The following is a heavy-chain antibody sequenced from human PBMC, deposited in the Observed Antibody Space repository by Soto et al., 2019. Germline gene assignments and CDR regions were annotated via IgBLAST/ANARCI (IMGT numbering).Heavy chain of an antibody. V-gene: IGHV3-33*01. D-gene: IGHD3-16*02. J-gene: IGHJ4*02. Sequence: QVQLVESGGGVVQPGRSLRLSCAASGFTFSSYGMHWVRQAPGKGLEWVAVIWYDGSNKYYADSVKGRFTISRDNSKNTLYLQMNSLRAEDTAVYYCARSPAGRPVIPIPEPHFAYWGQGTLVTVSS. CDR1: GFTFSSYG. CDR3: ARSPAGRPVIPIPEPHFAY. CDR2: IWYDGSNK.